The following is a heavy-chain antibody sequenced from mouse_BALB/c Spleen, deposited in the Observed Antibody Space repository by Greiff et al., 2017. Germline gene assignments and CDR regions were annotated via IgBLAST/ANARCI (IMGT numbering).Heavy chain of an antibody. V-gene: IGHV1-14*01. Sequence: VQLQQSGPELVKPGASVKMSCKASGYTFTSYVMHWVKQKPGQGLEWIGYINPYNDGTKYNEKFKGKATLTSDKSSSTAYMELSSLTSEDSAVYYCARYDGSSSYWYFDVWGAGTTVTVSS. CDR2: INPYNDGT. CDR3: ARYDGSSSYWYFDV. J-gene: IGHJ1*01. CDR1: GYTFTSYV. D-gene: IGHD1-1*01.